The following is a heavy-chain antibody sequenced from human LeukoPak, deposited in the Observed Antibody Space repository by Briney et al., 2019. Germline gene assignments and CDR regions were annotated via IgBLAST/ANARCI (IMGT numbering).Heavy chain of an antibody. CDR2: ISYDGSNE. D-gene: IGHD1-1*01. CDR1: GFTFRSYG. V-gene: IGHV3-30*18. Sequence: PGGSLRLSCAASGFTFRSYGMHWVRRAPGRGLEWVAIISYDGSNEYYVDPVKGRFNISRDNSKNTLYLQMHSLRVEDTARYYCAKGGNDFYYYGLDVWGQGTTVTVSS. CDR3: AKGGNDFYYYGLDV. J-gene: IGHJ6*02.